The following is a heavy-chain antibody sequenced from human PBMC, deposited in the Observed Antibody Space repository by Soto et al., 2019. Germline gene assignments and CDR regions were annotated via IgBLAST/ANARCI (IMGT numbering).Heavy chain of an antibody. D-gene: IGHD3-16*01. CDR2: IYYSGST. Sequence: SETLSLTCTVSGGSISSSSYYWGWIRQPPGKGLEWIGSIYYSGSTYYNPSLKSRVTISVDTSKDQFSLKLSSVTAADTAVYYCARGYTGGVSWGQGTLVTVLL. J-gene: IGHJ5*02. V-gene: IGHV4-39*01. CDR1: GGSISSSSYY. CDR3: ARGYTGGVS.